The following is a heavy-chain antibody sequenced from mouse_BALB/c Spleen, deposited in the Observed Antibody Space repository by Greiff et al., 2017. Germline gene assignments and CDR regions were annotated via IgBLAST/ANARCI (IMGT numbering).Heavy chain of an antibody. J-gene: IGHJ3*01. CDR1: GFTFSSYA. D-gene: IGHD1-1*01. Sequence: EVMLVESGGGLVKPGGSLKLSCAASGFTFSSYAMSWVRQTPEKRLEWVASISSGGSTYYPDSVKGRFTISRDNARNILYLQMSSLRSEDTAMYYCARGGITTVFAYWGQGTLVTVAA. V-gene: IGHV5-6-5*01. CDR3: ARGGITTVFAY. CDR2: ISSGGST.